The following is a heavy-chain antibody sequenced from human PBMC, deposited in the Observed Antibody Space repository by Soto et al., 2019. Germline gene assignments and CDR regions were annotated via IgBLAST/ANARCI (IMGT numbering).Heavy chain of an antibody. D-gene: IGHD3-22*01. CDR2: IYYSGST. CDR1: GGSFSGYY. J-gene: IGHJ4*02. V-gene: IGHV4-30-4*08. Sequence: SETLSLTCAVYGGSFSGYYWSWIRQPPGKGLEWIGYIYYSGSTYYNPSLKSRVTISVDTSKNQFSLKLSSVTAADTAVYYCASHHYYGSSGFDYWGQGTLVTVSS. CDR3: ASHHYYGSSGFDY.